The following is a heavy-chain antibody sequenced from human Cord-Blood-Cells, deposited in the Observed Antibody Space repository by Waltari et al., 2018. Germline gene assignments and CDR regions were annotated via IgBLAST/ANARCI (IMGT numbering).Heavy chain of an antibody. CDR2: IKHSGST. Sequence: QMQLPQWGAVLLKPSETLSSRGAAHGGSFSGCYRSWISQPPGKGLEWIGEIKHSGSTNYNPSLKSRVTISVDTSKNQFSLKLSSVTAADTAVYYCARGRGFRYFDYWGQGTLVTVSS. J-gene: IGHJ4*02. CDR1: GGSFSGCY. D-gene: IGHD3-10*01. CDR3: ARGRGFRYFDY. V-gene: IGHV4-34*01.